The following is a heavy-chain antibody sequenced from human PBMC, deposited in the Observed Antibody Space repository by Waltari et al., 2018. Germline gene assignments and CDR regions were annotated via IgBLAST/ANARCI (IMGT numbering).Heavy chain of an antibody. CDR3: AKMTRSWAEGAFDS. J-gene: IGHJ4*02. Sequence: EVQLLESGGHLIQPGGSLRVSCVASGFPLGSYAMSWVRQAPGMGLAWVASLSANGASAFFADSVKGSFTISRDTSENTLYLQVGALRVDDTAIYYCAKMTRSWAEGAFDSWGQGTLLTVSS. CDR1: GFPLGSYA. D-gene: IGHD6-6*01. CDR2: LSANGASA. V-gene: IGHV3-23*01.